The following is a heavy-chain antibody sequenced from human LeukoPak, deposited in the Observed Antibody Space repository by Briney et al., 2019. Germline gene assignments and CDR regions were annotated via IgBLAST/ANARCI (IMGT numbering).Heavy chain of an antibody. Sequence: PSGGSLRLSCAASGFTFSSYNMNWVRQAPGKGLEWVSYISGSSITIYYADSVRGRFTISRDNAKNSLYLQMNSLRAEDTAVYYCARDIRQGIAVGDYWGQGTLVTVSS. CDR1: GFTFSSYN. V-gene: IGHV3-48*04. D-gene: IGHD6-19*01. CDR2: ISGSSITI. CDR3: ARDIRQGIAVGDY. J-gene: IGHJ4*02.